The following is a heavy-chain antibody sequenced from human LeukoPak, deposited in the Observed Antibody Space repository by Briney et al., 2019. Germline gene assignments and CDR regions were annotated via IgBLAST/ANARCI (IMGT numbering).Heavy chain of an antibody. CDR2: ISSSGGRS. V-gene: IGHV3-23*01. Sequence: GGYLRLYCAASVFTFSSYGMSWVRQAQGQGLEWVSAISSSGGRSYYADSVQGRFTISRATSTTTLYLQMNSLRLEDTAVYYCAKDFWDSDWYRWGEGTLGTVSS. J-gene: IGHJ5*02. CDR3: AKDFWDSDWYR. CDR1: VFTFSSYG. D-gene: IGHD2-21*01.